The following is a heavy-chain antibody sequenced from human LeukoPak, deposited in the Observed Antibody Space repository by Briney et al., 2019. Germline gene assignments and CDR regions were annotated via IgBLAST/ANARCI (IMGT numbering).Heavy chain of an antibody. Sequence: PSETLSLTCAVYGGSFSGYYWSWIRQPPGKGLEWIGEINHSGSTNYNPSLKSRVTISVDTSKNQFSLKLSSVTAADTAVYYCARRRLVIVGLYYFDYWGQGTLVTVSS. CDR1: GGSFSGYY. D-gene: IGHD1-26*01. J-gene: IGHJ4*02. V-gene: IGHV4-34*01. CDR3: ARRRLVIVGLYYFDY. CDR2: INHSGST.